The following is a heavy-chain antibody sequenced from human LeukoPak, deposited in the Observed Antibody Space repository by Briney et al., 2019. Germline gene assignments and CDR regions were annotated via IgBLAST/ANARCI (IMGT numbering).Heavy chain of an antibody. CDR3: TRVPYCSSTSCSP. V-gene: IGHV3-49*03. CDR2: IRSKAYGGTT. J-gene: IGHJ4*02. Sequence: GGSLRLSCTASGFSFGDYAMSWFRQAPGKGLEWVGFIRSKAYGGTTEYAASVKGRFTISRDDSKSIAYLQMNSLKTEDTAVYYCTRVPYCSSTSCSPWGQGTLVTVSS. D-gene: IGHD2-2*01. CDR1: GFSFGDYA.